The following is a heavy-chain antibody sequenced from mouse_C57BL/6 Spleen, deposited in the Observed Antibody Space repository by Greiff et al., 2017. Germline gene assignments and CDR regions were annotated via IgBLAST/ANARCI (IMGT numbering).Heavy chain of an antibody. V-gene: IGHV3-6*01. CDR2: ISYDGSN. J-gene: IGHJ2*01. CDR1: GYSITSGYY. Sequence: DVKLQESGPGLVKPSQSLSLTCSVTGYSITSGYYWNWIRQFPGNKLEWMGYISYDGSNNYNPSLKNRISITRDTSKNQFFLKLNSVTTEDTATYYCARGGLLFDYWGQGTTLTVSS. D-gene: IGHD2-3*01. CDR3: ARGGLLFDY.